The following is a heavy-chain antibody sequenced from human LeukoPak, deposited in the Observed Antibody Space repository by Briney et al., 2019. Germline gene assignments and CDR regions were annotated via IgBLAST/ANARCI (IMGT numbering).Heavy chain of an antibody. V-gene: IGHV1-46*01. Sequence: GASVKVSCKASGYTFTSYGISWVRQAPGQGLEWMGIINPSGGSTSYAQKFQGRVTMTRDTSTSTVYMELSSLRSEDTAVYYCARGGAVMYYFDYWGQGTLVTVSS. CDR2: INPSGGST. D-gene: IGHD1-26*01. CDR1: GYTFTSYG. CDR3: ARGGAVMYYFDY. J-gene: IGHJ4*02.